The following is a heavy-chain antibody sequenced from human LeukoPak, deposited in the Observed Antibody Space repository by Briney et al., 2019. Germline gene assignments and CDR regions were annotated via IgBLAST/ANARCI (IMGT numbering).Heavy chain of an antibody. CDR2: INHSGST. D-gene: IGHD3-22*01. J-gene: IGHJ5*02. CDR1: GGSFSGYY. Sequence: SETLSLTCAVYGGSFSGYYWSWIRQPPGKGLEWIGEINHSGSTNYNPSLKSRVTISVDTSKNQFSLKLSSVTAADTAVYYCARVLDSSGYYYGFDPWGQGTLVTVST. V-gene: IGHV4-34*01. CDR3: ARVLDSSGYYYGFDP.